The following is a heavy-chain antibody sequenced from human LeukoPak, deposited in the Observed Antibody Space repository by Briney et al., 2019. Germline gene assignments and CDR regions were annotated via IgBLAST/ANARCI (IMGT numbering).Heavy chain of an antibody. CDR3: ARDVGVVYDFWSGYYTGKEYFQH. V-gene: IGHV3-7*01. J-gene: IGHJ1*01. D-gene: IGHD3-3*01. Sequence: GGSLRLSCAASGFTFSSYWMSWVRQAPGKGLGGVANIKQDGSEKYYVDSVKGRFTISRDNAKNSLYLQMNSLSAEDTAVYYCARDVGVVYDFWSGYYTGKEYFQHWGQGTLVTVSS. CDR2: IKQDGSEK. CDR1: GFTFSSYW.